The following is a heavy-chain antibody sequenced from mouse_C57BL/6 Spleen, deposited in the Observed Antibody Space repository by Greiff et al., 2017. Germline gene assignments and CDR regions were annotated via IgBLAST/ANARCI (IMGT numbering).Heavy chain of an antibody. V-gene: IGHV1-15*01. Sequence: QVQLQQSGAELVRPGASVTLSCKASGYTFTDYEMHWVKQTPVHGLEWIGAIDPETGGTAYNQKFKGKAILTADKSSSTAYMELRSLTSEDSAGYYCTREGGYDGSYWYFDVWGTGTTVTVSS. J-gene: IGHJ1*03. D-gene: IGHD1-1*01. CDR3: TREGGYDGSYWYFDV. CDR1: GYTFTDYE. CDR2: IDPETGGT.